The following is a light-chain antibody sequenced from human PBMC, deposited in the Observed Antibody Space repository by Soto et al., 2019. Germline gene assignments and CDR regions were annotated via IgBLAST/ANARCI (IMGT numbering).Light chain of an antibody. CDR2: DVS. CDR1: QSVNSY. V-gene: IGKV3-11*01. CDR3: QQRRNWPIT. Sequence: EIVLTQSPATLSLSPGERVTLSCRTSQSVNSYFAWYHQKPGRAPRLLIYDVSSWATGIPARFIGSGSGTEFTLTISSLQPEDFAVYYCQQRRNWPITFGQGTRLEIK. J-gene: IGKJ5*01.